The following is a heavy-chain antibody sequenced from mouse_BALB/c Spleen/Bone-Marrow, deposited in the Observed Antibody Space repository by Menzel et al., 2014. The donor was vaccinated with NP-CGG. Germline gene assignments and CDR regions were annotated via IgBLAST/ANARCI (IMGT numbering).Heavy chain of an antibody. J-gene: IGHJ1*01. D-gene: IGHD1-1*01. Sequence: QVHVKQSGAELVKPGASVKLSCKASGYTFTSYYMYWVKQRPGQGLEWIGEINPSNGGTNFNEKFKSKATLTVDKSSNTAYVQLSSLTPEDSAVYHCTRSNYGYWFFDVWGAGTTVTVSS. V-gene: IGHV1S81*02. CDR2: INPSNGGT. CDR1: GYTFTSYY. CDR3: TRSNYGYWFFDV.